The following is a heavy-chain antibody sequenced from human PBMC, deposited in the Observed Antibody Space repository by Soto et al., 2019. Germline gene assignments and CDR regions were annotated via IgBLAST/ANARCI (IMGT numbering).Heavy chain of an antibody. V-gene: IGHV4-30-4*01. J-gene: IGHJ4*02. D-gene: IGHD2-21*02. CDR3: ARGSRGGDCCNFDY. CDR2: IYYSGST. CDR1: GGSISSGDYY. Sequence: QVQLQASGPGLVKPSQTLSLTCTVSGGSISSGDYYWSWIRQPPGKALEWIGYIYYSGSTYYNPSLKSRVTISVDTSKNQFSLKLSSVTAADTAVYYCARGSRGGDCCNFDYWGQGTLVTVSS.